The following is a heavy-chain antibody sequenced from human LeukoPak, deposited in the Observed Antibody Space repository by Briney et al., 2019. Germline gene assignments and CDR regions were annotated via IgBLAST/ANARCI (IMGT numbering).Heavy chain of an antibody. CDR1: GGSISSGGYS. J-gene: IGHJ4*02. CDR3: ARENYDMLTGDYKAFLDY. Sequence: PSETLSLTCTVSGGSISSGGYSWSWIRQPPGKGLEWIGFIYHSWSTYYNSSLKSRATISVDRSRNQFSLQLTSVTAADTAVYYCARENYDMLTGDYKAFLDYWGQGILVTVSS. V-gene: IGHV4-30-2*01. CDR2: IYHSWST. D-gene: IGHD3-9*01.